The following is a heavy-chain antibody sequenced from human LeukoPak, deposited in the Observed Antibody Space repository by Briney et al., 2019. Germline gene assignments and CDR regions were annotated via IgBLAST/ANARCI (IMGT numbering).Heavy chain of an antibody. Sequence: SETLSLTCTVSGGSISSGVYYWSWIRQHPGKGLEWIGYIYYSGSTYYNPSLKSRVTISVDTSKNQFSLKLSSVTAADTAVYYCARDHNPYGDAFDIWGQGTMATDSS. CDR2: IYYSGST. J-gene: IGHJ3*02. CDR3: ARDHNPYGDAFDI. V-gene: IGHV4-31*03. CDR1: GGSISSGVYY. D-gene: IGHD1-14*01.